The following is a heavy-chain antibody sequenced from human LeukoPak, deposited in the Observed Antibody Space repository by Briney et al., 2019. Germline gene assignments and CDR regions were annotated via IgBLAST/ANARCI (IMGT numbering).Heavy chain of an antibody. J-gene: IGHJ5*02. CDR2: ISSDGSTT. CDR3: ARAQAVAGTGGFDP. CDR1: GFSFNSYW. Sequence: GGSLRLSCAASGFSFNSYWMHWVRQVPGKGLVWVSRISSDGSTTSYADSVKGRFTISRDNAKHTLYLQMNSLRDEDTAIYYCARAQAVAGTGGFDPWGQGTLVTVSS. D-gene: IGHD6-19*01. V-gene: IGHV3-74*01.